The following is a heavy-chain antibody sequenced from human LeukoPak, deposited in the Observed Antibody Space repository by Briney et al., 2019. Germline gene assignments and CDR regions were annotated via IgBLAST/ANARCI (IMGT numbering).Heavy chain of an antibody. CDR2: INHSGST. CDR1: GGSFSGYY. J-gene: IGHJ4*02. Sequence: SETLSLTCAVYGGSFSGYYWSWIRQPPGMGLEWIGEINHSGSTNYNPSLKSRVTISVDTSKNQFSLKLSSVTAADTAVYYCATRGGYCSGGSWYHFDYWGQGTLVTVSS. CDR3: ATRGGYCSGGSWYHFDY. D-gene: IGHD2-15*01. V-gene: IGHV4-34*01.